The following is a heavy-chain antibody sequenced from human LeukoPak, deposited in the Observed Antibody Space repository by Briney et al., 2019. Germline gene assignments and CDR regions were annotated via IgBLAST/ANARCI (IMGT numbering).Heavy chain of an antibody. Sequence: ASVKVSCKASGYTFTSYGISWVRQAPGQGLEWMGWISAYNGNTNYAQKLQGRVTMTTDTSTSTAYMELRSLRSDDTAVYYCASTYYYGSGSYSWYFDLWGRGTLVTVSS. J-gene: IGHJ2*01. CDR3: ASTYYYGSGSYSWYFDL. CDR2: ISAYNGNT. V-gene: IGHV1-18*01. D-gene: IGHD3-10*01. CDR1: GYTFTSYG.